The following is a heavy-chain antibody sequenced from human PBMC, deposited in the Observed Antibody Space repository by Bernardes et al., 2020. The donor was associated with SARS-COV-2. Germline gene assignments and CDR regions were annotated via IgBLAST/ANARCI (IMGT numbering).Heavy chain of an antibody. D-gene: IGHD2-21*02. CDR3: ARTRTTISTTGIPVDY. J-gene: IGHJ4*02. Sequence: ASVKVSCKASGYTFTGYFIHWVRQAPGQRLEWMGWINPNTGGTNYIQKFQGRVTMTRDPSITTAYMELSSLGSDDTAIYYCARTRTTISTTGIPVDYWGQGTLVTVSS. V-gene: IGHV1-2*02. CDR2: INPNTGGT. CDR1: GYTFTGYF.